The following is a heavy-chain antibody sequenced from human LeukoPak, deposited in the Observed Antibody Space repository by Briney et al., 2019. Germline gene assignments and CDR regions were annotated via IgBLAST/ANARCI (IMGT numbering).Heavy chain of an antibody. CDR3: AKAPGSTTVTTFYVY. Sequence: SGGSLRLSCAASGFTFSSYWMSWVRQAPGKGLEWVANIKQDGSEKYYVDSVKGRFTISRDNAKNSLYLQMNSLRAEDTALYYCAKAPGSTTVTTFYVYWGQGTLVTVSS. CDR1: GFTFSSYW. CDR2: IKQDGSEK. J-gene: IGHJ4*02. D-gene: IGHD4-17*01. V-gene: IGHV3-7*03.